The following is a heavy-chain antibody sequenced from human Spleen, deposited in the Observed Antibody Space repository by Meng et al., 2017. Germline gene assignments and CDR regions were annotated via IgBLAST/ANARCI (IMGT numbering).Heavy chain of an antibody. D-gene: IGHD4-11*01. V-gene: IGHV4-34*01. J-gene: IGHJ4*02. CDR2: INHSGST. Sequence: QAHLRLGGADCLTLPGTLSLPCVLPGGSFSNYHWSVFRQPPGKGLDWIGEINHSGSTNYNPSLESRATISVDTSQNNLSLKLSSVTAADSAVYYCARGPTTMAHDFDYWGQGTLVTVSS. CDR1: GGSFSNYH. CDR3: ARGPTTMAHDFDY.